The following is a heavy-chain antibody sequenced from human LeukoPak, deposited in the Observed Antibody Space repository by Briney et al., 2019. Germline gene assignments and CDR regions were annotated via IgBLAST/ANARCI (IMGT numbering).Heavy chain of an antibody. CDR3: ARGAGDSAAAFVDYYYYYMDV. V-gene: IGHV1-46*01. D-gene: IGHD6-13*01. CDR2: INPSGGST. Sequence: ASVKVSCKASGFTFTSYYMHWVRQAPGQGLEWMGIINPSGGSTSYAQKFQGRVTMTRDMSTSTVYMELSSLRSEDTAVYYCARGAGDSAAAFVDYYYYYMDVWAKGPRSPSP. J-gene: IGHJ6*03. CDR1: GFTFTSYY.